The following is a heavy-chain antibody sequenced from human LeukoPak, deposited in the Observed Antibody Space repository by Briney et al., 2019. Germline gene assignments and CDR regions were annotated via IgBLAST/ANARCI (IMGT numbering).Heavy chain of an antibody. CDR3: AKDPARRFDY. J-gene: IGHJ4*02. Sequence: GGSLRLSCAASGFTFSSYAMSWVRQAPGKGLECISGFSGSGGSTYYADSVKGRFTISRDNSKNTLYLQMNSLRAEDTAVYYCAKDPARRFDYWGQGTLVTVSS. V-gene: IGHV3-23*01. D-gene: IGHD2-2*01. CDR2: FSGSGGST. CDR1: GFTFSSYA.